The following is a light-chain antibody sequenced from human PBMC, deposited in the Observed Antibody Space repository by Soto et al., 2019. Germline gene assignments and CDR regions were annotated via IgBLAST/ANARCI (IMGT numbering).Light chain of an antibody. V-gene: IGKV3-15*01. Sequence: EIVMTQSPATLSVSPGERATLSCRASQSVSSNLAWYQQTPGQAPRLLIYGASTRATGIPARFSGSGSGTEFTLTISSLQSEDFALYYCQQYYNWPRTFGQGTKLEIK. CDR1: QSVSSN. CDR2: GAS. CDR3: QQYYNWPRT. J-gene: IGKJ2*01.